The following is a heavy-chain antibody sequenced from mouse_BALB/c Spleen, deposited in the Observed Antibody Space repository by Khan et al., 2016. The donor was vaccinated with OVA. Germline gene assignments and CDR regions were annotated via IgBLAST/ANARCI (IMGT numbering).Heavy chain of an antibody. J-gene: IGHJ3*01. CDR2: ISSAGDYT. Sequence: DVELVESGGGLVKPGGSLKLSCSASGFTFSTFVMSWVSQTPEKRLEWVATISSAGDYTYYSDSVKGRVTISRDNAKNTLYLQLNSLRSEDTALYYCTNANSGWFAYWGQGTLVTVSA. D-gene: IGHD4-1*01. CDR1: GFTFSTFV. V-gene: IGHV5-9-1*01. CDR3: TNANSGWFAY.